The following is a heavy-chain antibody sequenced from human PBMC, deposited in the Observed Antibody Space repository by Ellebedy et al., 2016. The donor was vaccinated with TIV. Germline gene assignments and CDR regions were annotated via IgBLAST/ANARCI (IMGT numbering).Heavy chain of an antibody. D-gene: IGHD4-17*01. V-gene: IGHV3-7*01. CDR2: ISGDGEK. CDR1: GFSFRSYW. J-gene: IGHJ5*01. CDR3: ARRGSYGDYAVQINSWFDS. Sequence: ESLKISCEAFGFSFRSYWMSWVRQAPGKGLEGVANISGDGEKYYVDSVTDRFTISRANDKKSLYLQMHSLRPEDTAVYYCARRGSYGDYAVQINSWFDSWGQGTLVTVYS.